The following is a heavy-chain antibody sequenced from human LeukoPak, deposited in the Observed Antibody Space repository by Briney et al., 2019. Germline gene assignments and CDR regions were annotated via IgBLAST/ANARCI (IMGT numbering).Heavy chain of an antibody. J-gene: IGHJ4*02. D-gene: IGHD1-26*01. CDR2: ISGGSTTI. V-gene: IGHV3-48*04. CDR3: AREESGSRAY. Sequence: GGSLRLSCTASGFTFSSYNMNWVRQASGKGLEWVSYISGGSTTIYYADSVKGRFTISRDNAKNSLYLQMNSLRADDTAVYYCAREESGSRAYWGQGTLVTVSS. CDR1: GFTFSSYN.